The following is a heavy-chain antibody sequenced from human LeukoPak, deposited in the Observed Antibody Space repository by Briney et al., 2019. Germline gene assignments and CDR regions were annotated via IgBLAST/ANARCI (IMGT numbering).Heavy chain of an antibody. J-gene: IGHJ4*02. V-gene: IGHV3-11*06. Sequence: GGSLRLSCAASGFSFSGYYMSWIRQAPGKGLEWVSYISRYSSYANYADSVKGRFTISRDNAKNSLYLQMNSLTAEDTAVYYCVRASRTIDFWGQGTLVTVSS. CDR2: ISRYSSYA. D-gene: IGHD2-21*01. CDR3: VRASRTIDF. CDR1: GFSFSGYY.